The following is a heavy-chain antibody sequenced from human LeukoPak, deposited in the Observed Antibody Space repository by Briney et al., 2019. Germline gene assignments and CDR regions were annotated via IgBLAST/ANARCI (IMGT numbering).Heavy chain of an antibody. CDR3: ARHPYDSSGP. Sequence: GGSLRLSCAASGFTFSDYYMSWIRQAPGKGLEWVSYISSSSSYTNYADSVKGRFTISRDNAKSSLYQQMNSLTAEDTAVYYCARHPYDSSGPWSQGTLVTVSS. D-gene: IGHD3-22*01. CDR1: GFTFSDYY. CDR2: ISSSSSYT. V-gene: IGHV3-11*06. J-gene: IGHJ4*02.